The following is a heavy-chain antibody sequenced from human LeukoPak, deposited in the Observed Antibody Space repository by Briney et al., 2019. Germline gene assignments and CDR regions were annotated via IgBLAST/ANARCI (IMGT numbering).Heavy chain of an antibody. CDR3: AKDRKGELSYFDY. V-gene: IGHV3-30-3*01. CDR1: GFTFSSYA. CDR2: ISYDGSNK. Sequence: DPGGSLRLSCAASGFTFSSYAMHWVRQAPGKGLEWVAVISYDGSNKYYADSVKGRFTISRDNSKNTLYLQMNSLRAEDMALYYCAKDRKGELSYFDYWGQGTLVTVSS. D-gene: IGHD1-26*01. J-gene: IGHJ4*02.